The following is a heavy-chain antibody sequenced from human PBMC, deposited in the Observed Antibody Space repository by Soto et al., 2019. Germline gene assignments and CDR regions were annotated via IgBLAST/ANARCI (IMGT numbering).Heavy chain of an antibody. V-gene: IGHV3-30-3*01. CDR3: ASGAGSFSSYYGMDV. J-gene: IGHJ6*02. Sequence: QVQLVQSGGGVVQPGRSLRLSCAASGFTFSIDAMHWVRQAPGKGLEWVALISYDGSIKYFADSVKGRFTIARDNSKNTLYLQLNRLRAEDTAVYYCASGAGSFSSYYGMDVWGQGTTVTVSS. CDR2: ISYDGSIK. CDR1: GFTFSIDA. D-gene: IGHD3-10*01.